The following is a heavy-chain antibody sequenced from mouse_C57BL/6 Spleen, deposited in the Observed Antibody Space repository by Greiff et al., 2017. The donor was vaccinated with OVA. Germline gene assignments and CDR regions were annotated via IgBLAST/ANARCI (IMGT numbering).Heavy chain of an antibody. CDR3: ARGGDYFDY. CDR2: ISYDGSN. Sequence: VQLKESGPGLVKPSQSLSLTCSVTGYSITSGYYWNWIRQFPGNQLEWMGYISYDGSNNYNPSLKNLISITRDTSKNQSILKLKSATTEDTATYYCARGGDYFDYWGQGTTLTVSS. CDR1: GYSITSGYY. V-gene: IGHV3-6*01. J-gene: IGHJ2*01.